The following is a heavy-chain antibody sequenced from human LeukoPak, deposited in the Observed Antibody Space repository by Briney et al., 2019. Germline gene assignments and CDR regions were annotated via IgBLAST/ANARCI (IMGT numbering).Heavy chain of an antibody. CDR3: ARDLNPSPRYFDY. D-gene: IGHD6-6*01. J-gene: IGHJ4*02. CDR1: GFTFSSYS. Sequence: PGGSLRLSCAASGFTFSSYSMNWVRQAPGKGLEWVSYISSSSSTIYYADSVKGRFTISRDNAKNSLYLQMNSLRAEDTAVYYCARDLNPSPRYFDYWGQGTLVTVSS. CDR2: ISSSSSTI. V-gene: IGHV3-48*01.